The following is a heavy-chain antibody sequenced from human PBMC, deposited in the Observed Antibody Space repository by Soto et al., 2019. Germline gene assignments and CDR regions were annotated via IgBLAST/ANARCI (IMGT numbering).Heavy chain of an antibody. D-gene: IGHD3-22*01. J-gene: IGHJ6*02. V-gene: IGHV3-23*01. Sequence: GGSLRLSCAASGFTLNSYAMNWVRQAPGKGLEWVSGISARGEKTYYADSVKGRFTISRDNSKNTVYLQMNSLRAKDTAVFYCAKALPMYYYDSSGYSDYYYDMDVWGQGTTVTVSS. CDR3: AKALPMYYYDSSGYSDYYYDMDV. CDR1: GFTLNSYA. CDR2: ISARGEKT.